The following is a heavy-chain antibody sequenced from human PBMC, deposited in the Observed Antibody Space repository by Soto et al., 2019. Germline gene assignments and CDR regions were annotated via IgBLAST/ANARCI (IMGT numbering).Heavy chain of an antibody. CDR3: ARAPQIYCTSTSCQFDY. J-gene: IGHJ4*02. CDR2: INPNSGGT. CDR1: GYTFTSYD. Sequence: ASVKVSCKASGYTFTSYDINWVRQATGQGLEWMGWINPNSGGTNYAQKFQGWVTMTRDTSISTAYMELSRLRSDDTAVYYCARAPQIYCTSTSCQFDYWGQGTLVTVSS. V-gene: IGHV1-2*04. D-gene: IGHD2-2*01.